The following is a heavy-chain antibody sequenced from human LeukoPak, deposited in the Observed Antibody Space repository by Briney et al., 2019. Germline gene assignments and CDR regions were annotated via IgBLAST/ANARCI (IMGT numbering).Heavy chain of an antibody. D-gene: IGHD3-16*01. Sequence: ASVKVSCKASGGTFSSYAISWVRQAPGQGLEWMGWISAYSGNTNYAQKLQGRVTMTTDTSTSTAYMELRSLRSDDTAVYYCAGGMAYDWFDPWGQGTLVTVSS. CDR2: ISAYSGNT. V-gene: IGHV1-18*01. J-gene: IGHJ5*02. CDR1: GGTFSSYA. CDR3: AGGMAYDWFDP.